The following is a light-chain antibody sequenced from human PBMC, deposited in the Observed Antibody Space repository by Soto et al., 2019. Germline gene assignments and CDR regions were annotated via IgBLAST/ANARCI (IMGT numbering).Light chain of an antibody. CDR2: SAS. CDR3: QQYSNWPRT. Sequence: AIQMTQSPASVSASPGDRVTITCRASQSVSGYLAWYQQKPGGAPKLLIYSASTLQSGVPSRFSGSGSGTEFTLTISSLQSEDFAVYYCQQYSNWPRTFGQGTKVDIK. J-gene: IGKJ1*01. CDR1: QSVSGY. V-gene: IGKV1-8*01.